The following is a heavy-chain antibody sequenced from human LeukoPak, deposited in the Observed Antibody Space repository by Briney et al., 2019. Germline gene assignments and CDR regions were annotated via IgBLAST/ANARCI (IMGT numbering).Heavy chain of an antibody. J-gene: IGHJ4*02. CDR2: IKQDGSEK. V-gene: IGHV3-7*01. CDR3: SRSLNY. Sequence: PGGSLRHSCAASGFTFSDSWMDWVRQAPGKGLEWVANIKQDGSEKYYVDSVKGRFTISRDNAKNSLYLQMNSLRAEDTAVYYCSRSLNYWGQGTLVTVSS. CDR1: GFTFSDSW.